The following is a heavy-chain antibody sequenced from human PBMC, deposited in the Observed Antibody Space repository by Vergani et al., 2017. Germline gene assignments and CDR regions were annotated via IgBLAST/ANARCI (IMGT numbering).Heavy chain of an antibody. J-gene: IGHJ4*02. D-gene: IGHD6-13*01. CDR2: INHSGST. CDR3: AVAAAGRGDFDY. Sequence: QEQLQQWGAGLLKPSETLSLTCTVYGGSFSGYYWSWIRQPPGKGLEWIGEINHSGSTNYNPSLKSRVTISIDTSKNQFSLKLNSVTAADTAVYYCAVAAAGRGDFDYWGQGTLVTVSS. V-gene: IGHV4-34*01. CDR1: GGSFSGYY.